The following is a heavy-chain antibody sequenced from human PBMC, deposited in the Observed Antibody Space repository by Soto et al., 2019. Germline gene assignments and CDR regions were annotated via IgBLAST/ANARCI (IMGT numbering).Heavy chain of an antibody. Sequence: EVQLVQSGGGSVQPGGYLRLSCAASGFTFTNYWMHWVRQVPGKGMVWVSRIDGVGTGTSYSDSVRGRFTISRDNAENMLYLPRTTLRSEDTAVYYSTTVFEYCGQGTLVTVSS. V-gene: IGHV3-74*01. CDR1: GFTFTNYW. J-gene: IGHJ4*02. CDR2: IDGVGTGT. CDR3: TTVFEY.